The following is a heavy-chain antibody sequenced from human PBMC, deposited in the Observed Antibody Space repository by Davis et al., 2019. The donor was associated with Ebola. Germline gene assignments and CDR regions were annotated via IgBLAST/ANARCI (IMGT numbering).Heavy chain of an antibody. Sequence: PSETLSLTCAVYGGSFSGYYWSWIRQPPGKGLEWIGEINHSGSTNYNPSLKSRVTMSVDMPMNHFSLKLSSVTAADTAVYYCARGYGAHRRYFDYWGQGTLVTVSS. D-gene: IGHD4-17*01. J-gene: IGHJ4*02. CDR1: GGSFSGYY. CDR2: INHSGST. V-gene: IGHV4-34*01. CDR3: ARGYGAHRRYFDY.